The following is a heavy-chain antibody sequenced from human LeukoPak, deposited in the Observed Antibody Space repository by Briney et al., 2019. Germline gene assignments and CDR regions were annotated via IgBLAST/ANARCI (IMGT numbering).Heavy chain of an antibody. V-gene: IGHV4-59*08. D-gene: IGHD3-22*01. CDR1: GGSTSGYF. J-gene: IGHJ3*02. Sequence: SETLSLTCSVSGGSTSGYFWTWIRQPPGKGPEWIGYVYYSGGTSYSPSLKSRVTISVDTSKNRFSLKLNSVTAAGTAVYYCARHMTVTYDAFDMWGQGTMVTVSS. CDR3: ARHMTVTYDAFDM. CDR2: VYYSGGT.